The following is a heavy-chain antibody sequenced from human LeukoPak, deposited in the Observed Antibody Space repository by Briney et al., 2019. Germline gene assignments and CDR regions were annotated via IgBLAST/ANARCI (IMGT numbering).Heavy chain of an antibody. CDR1: TFTFKRYA. Sequence: GGSLRLSCAASTFTFKRYAMSWVRQAPGKGLEWVSAITGSGGTTYYADSVKGRFTIYRDNSKNTLYLQMNRLRADDTAVYFCAKGGNGDYIDYWGQGSLVTVS. CDR2: ITGSGGTT. D-gene: IGHD3-10*01. J-gene: IGHJ4*02. CDR3: AKGGNGDYIDY. V-gene: IGHV3-23*01.